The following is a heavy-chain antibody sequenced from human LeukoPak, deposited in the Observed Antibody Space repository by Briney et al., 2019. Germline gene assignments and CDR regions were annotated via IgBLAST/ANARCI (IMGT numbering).Heavy chain of an antibody. D-gene: IGHD3-10*01. J-gene: IGHJ4*02. CDR2: IYYSGYT. CDR1: GGSISSYY. CDR3: ARGGVREPFDY. Sequence: PSETLSLTCTVSGGSISSYYWSWIRQPPGKGLEYIGYIYYSGYTNYNPSLKSRVTISVDTSKNQFSLKLSSVTAADTAVYYCARGGVREPFDYWGQGTLVTVSS. V-gene: IGHV4-59*01.